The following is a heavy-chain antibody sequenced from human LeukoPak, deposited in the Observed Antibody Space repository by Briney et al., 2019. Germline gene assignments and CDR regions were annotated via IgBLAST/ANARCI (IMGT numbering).Heavy chain of an antibody. V-gene: IGHV4-59*01. CDR1: GGSISGYH. CDR3: ARVPRSYYYYYYMDV. J-gene: IGHJ6*03. Sequence: SSETLSLTCNVSGGSISGYHWSWIRQPPGKGLEWLGYIYYSGSSNYNPSLKSRVTMSADTSKNQVSLKLSSVTAADTAVYYCARVPRSYYYYYYMDVWGKGTTVTVSS. CDR2: IYYSGSS.